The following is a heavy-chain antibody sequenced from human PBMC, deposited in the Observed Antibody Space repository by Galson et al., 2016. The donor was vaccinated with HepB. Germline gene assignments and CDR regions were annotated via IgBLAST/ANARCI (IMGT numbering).Heavy chain of an antibody. CDR2: FSGSTSYI. J-gene: IGHJ6*01. D-gene: IGHD2-2*01. V-gene: IGHV3-21*01. CDR1: GFTFSTYS. Sequence: SLRLSCAASGFTFSTYSMNWVRQAPGKGLEWVSSFSGSTSYIYYADSVQGRFTISRDNAKNSLYLQMNSLRAEDTAVYYCARDLQGYCVSTSCYYYYGMDVWGQGTTVTVSS. CDR3: ARDLQGYCVSTSCYYYYGMDV.